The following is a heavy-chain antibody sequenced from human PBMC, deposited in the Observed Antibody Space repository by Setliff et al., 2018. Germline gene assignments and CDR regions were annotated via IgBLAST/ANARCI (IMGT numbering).Heavy chain of an antibody. CDR2: IYYSGSS. CDR1: GVSVTGSY. D-gene: IGHD3-10*01. CDR3: ARSLLHPGSGDRYNCLET. Sequence: LSLTCTVSGVSVTGSYWSWIRQPPGRGLECIGYIYYSGSSNYNPSLKSRVTMSVDTSKNQLSLELTSVTAADTAVYYCARSLLHPGSGDRYNCLETWGQGTLVTVSS. V-gene: IGHV4-59*02. J-gene: IGHJ5*02.